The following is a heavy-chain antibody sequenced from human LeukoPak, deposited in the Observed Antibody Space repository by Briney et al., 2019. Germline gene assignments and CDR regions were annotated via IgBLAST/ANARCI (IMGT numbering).Heavy chain of an antibody. D-gene: IGHD6-25*01. CDR1: GFNLDDYG. CDR3: AREVAGNSHGFGIVY. V-gene: IGHV3-20*04. CDR2: INWNGGSI. J-gene: IGHJ4*02. Sequence: PGGSLRLSCAASGFNLDDYGMSWVRQAPGQGLEWVSGINWNGGSIGYVDSVKGRFIISRDNAKISLYLQMNSLRVEDTALYYCAREVAGNSHGFGIVYWGQGTLVTVSS.